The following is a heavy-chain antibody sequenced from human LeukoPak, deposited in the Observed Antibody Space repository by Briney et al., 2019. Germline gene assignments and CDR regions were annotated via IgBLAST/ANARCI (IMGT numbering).Heavy chain of an antibody. D-gene: IGHD4-17*01. CDR2: ISSSGSTI. V-gene: IGHV3-11*01. Sequence: GGSLRLSCAASGFTFSDYYMSWIRQAPGKGLEWVSYISSSGSTICYADSVQGRFAISRDNSKNTLYLQMNSLRVEDTAMYFCARDPNGDYIGTFDMWGRGTMVSVSS. CDR1: GFTFSDYY. J-gene: IGHJ3*02. CDR3: ARDPNGDYIGTFDM.